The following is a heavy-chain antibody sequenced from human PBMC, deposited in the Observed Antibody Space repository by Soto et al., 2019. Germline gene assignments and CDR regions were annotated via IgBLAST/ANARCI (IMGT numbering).Heavy chain of an antibody. J-gene: IGHJ5*02. CDR3: ARDGTGTATFDP. CDR1: GGSISSGGYY. Sequence: QVQLQESGPGLVKPSQTLSLTCTVSGGSISSGGYYWSWLRQHPGKGLEWFGDIDYSGSTYYNPSLTSRVTISVDTYKNQFSLKLSSVTAADTAVYYCARDGTGTATFDPWGQGTLVTVSS. D-gene: IGHD1-1*01. CDR2: IDYSGST. V-gene: IGHV4-31*03.